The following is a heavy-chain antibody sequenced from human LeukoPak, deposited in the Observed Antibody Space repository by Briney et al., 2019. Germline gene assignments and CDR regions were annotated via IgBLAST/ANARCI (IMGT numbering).Heavy chain of an antibody. J-gene: IGHJ4*02. Sequence: SQTLSLTCAVSGGSISSGGYSWSWIRQPPGKGLEWIGYIYYSGSTYYNPSLKSRVTISVDTSKNQFSLKLSSVTAADTAVYYCARGWGLDYWGQGTLVTVSS. V-gene: IGHV4-30-2*03. CDR3: ARGWGLDY. CDR1: GGSISSGGYS. D-gene: IGHD7-27*01. CDR2: IYYSGST.